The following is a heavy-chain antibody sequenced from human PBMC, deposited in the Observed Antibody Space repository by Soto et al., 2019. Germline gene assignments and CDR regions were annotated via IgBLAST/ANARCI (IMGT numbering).Heavy chain of an antibody. CDR2: IYYSGST. V-gene: IGHV4-59*08. Sequence: SETLSLTCTVSGGSISSYYWSWIRQPPGKGLEWIGYIYYSGSTNYNPSLKSRVTISVDTSKNQFSLKLSSVTAADPAVYYCAGKGAAIWFDPWGQGTLVTVSS. CDR3: AGKGAAIWFDP. J-gene: IGHJ5*02. CDR1: GGSISSYY. D-gene: IGHD2-2*01.